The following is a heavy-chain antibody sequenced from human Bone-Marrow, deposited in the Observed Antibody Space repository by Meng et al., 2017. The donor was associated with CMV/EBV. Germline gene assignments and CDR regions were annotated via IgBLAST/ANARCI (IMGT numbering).Heavy chain of an antibody. CDR3: TQKGGSGSYYAAFDY. CDR1: GFTFSSYA. J-gene: IGHJ4*02. D-gene: IGHD1-26*01. Sequence: GGSLRLSCAASGFTFSSYAMSWVRQAPGKGLEWVSAISGSGGSTYYADSVKGRFTISRDNSKNTLYLQMNSLRAEDTAVYYCTQKGGSGSYYAAFDYWGQGTLVTVSS. CDR2: ISGSGGST. V-gene: IGHV3-23*01.